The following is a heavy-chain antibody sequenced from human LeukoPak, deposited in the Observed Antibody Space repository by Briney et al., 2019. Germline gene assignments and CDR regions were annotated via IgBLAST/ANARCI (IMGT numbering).Heavy chain of an antibody. Sequence: SATLSLTCTVSGGSINTYYWTWIRQPPGKGLEWIGYIHTSGSTDYNPSLKSRVTMSLDTSKNQFSLRLSSVTAADTAVYYCVRPGQSSWWVYFNYWGQGTVVTVSS. J-gene: IGHJ4*02. D-gene: IGHD2-15*01. CDR1: GGSINTYY. CDR3: VRPGQSSWWVYFNY. V-gene: IGHV4-4*09. CDR2: IHTSGST.